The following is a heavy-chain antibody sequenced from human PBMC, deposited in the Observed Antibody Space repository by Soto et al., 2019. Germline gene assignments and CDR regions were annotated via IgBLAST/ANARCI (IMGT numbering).Heavy chain of an antibody. D-gene: IGHD2-21*02. CDR1: GFTFSNYW. V-gene: IGHV3-74*01. CDR3: AKGRAVGTD. Sequence: VQLVESGGGLVQPGGSLRLSCAASGFTFSNYWMHWVRQAPGKGLVWLSRINTDGSDTFYADSVKGRFTISRDNPKKTLYLQMSRLSADDTAVYYCAKGRAVGTDWGQGTLGTVSS. CDR2: INTDGSDT. J-gene: IGHJ4*02.